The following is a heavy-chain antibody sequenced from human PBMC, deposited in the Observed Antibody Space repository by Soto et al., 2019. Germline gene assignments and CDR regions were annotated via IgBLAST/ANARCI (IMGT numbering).Heavy chain of an antibody. CDR2: IIPIFGTA. Sequence: GASVKVSCKASGGTFSSYAISWVRQAPGQGLEWMGGIIPIFGTANYAQKFQGRVTITADESTSTAYMELSSLRSEDTAVYYCAREGGTYGDADFDYWGQGTLVTVSS. CDR1: GGTFSSYA. D-gene: IGHD4-17*01. V-gene: IGHV1-69*13. CDR3: AREGGTYGDADFDY. J-gene: IGHJ4*02.